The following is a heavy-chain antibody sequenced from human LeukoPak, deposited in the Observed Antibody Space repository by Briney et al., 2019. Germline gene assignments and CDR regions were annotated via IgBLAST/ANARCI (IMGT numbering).Heavy chain of an antibody. D-gene: IGHD3-10*01. J-gene: IGHJ5*02. CDR1: GGSISSYY. CDR3: ARRTYYSGSGRDWLDP. V-gene: IGHV4-59*08. Sequence: SETLSLTCTVSGGSISSYYWSWLRQPPGKGLEWLRYIYYSGSTNYSPSLKSRVTISIDTSKNQFSLKLSSGTAADTAVYYCARRTYYSGSGRDWLDPWGQGTLVTVSS. CDR2: IYYSGST.